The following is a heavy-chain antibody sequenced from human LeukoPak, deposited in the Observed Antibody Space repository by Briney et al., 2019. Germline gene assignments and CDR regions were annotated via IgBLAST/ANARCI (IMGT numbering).Heavy chain of an antibody. V-gene: IGHV4-39*07. CDR1: GGSISSSSYY. Sequence: SETLSLTCTVSGGSISSSSYYWGWIRQPPGKGLEWIGGIYYSGSTYYNPSLKSRVTISVDTSKNQFSLKLSSVTAADTAVYYCARVASGRNSAFYYMDVWGKGTTVTVSS. CDR3: ARVASGRNSAFYYMDV. J-gene: IGHJ6*03. CDR2: IYYSGST. D-gene: IGHD1-14*01.